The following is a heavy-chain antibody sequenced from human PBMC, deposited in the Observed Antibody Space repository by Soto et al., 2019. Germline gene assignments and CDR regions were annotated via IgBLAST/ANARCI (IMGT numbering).Heavy chain of an antibody. CDR2: IWYDGSNK. D-gene: IGHD5-18*01. CDR1: GFTFSSYG. V-gene: IGHV3-33*01. J-gene: IGHJ2*01. Sequence: QVQLVESGGGVVQPGRSLRLSCAASGFTFSSYGMHWVRQAPGKGLEWVAVIWYDGSNKYYADSVKGRFTISRDNSKNTLYLQMNSLRAEDTAVYYCARDGQLWFEGSFHWYFDLWGRGTLVTVSS. CDR3: ARDGQLWFEGSFHWYFDL.